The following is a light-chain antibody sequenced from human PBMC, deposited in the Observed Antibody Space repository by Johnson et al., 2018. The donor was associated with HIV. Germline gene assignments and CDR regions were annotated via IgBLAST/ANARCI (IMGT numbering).Light chain of an antibody. CDR1: SSNIGNNY. J-gene: IGLJ1*01. V-gene: IGLV1-51*01. CDR3: GTWDSSLSAMG. Sequence: QPVLTQPPSVSAAPGQKVTISCSGSSSNIGNNYVSWYQQLPGTAPKLLIYDNNKRPSGIPDRFSGSKSGTSATLGITGLQTGDEADYYSGTWDSSLSAMGLGTGTKVTVL. CDR2: DNN.